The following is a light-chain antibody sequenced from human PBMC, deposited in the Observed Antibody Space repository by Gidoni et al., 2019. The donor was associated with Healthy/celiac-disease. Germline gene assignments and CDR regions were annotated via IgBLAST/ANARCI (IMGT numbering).Light chain of an antibody. Sequence: DIHMTQSPSSLSASVGNRVTIPCQASQCSSSYLNWYQKKAGKAPQLLIYAASSLQSGVPSRCSGSGAATDFTLTISSLQPEYFANYCWQQSYRTLKYTFGQGTKLEIK. V-gene: IGKV1-39*01. CDR3: QQSYRTLKYT. CDR1: QCSSSY. J-gene: IGKJ2*01. CDR2: AAS.